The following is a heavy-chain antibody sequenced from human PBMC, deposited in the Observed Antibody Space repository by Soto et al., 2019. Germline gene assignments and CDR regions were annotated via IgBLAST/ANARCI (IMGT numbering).Heavy chain of an antibody. CDR3: ATHCSSTSCYYTFDP. CDR2: INHYGST. Sequence: QVQLQQWGAGLLKPSETLSLTCAVYGGSFSSYYWSWIRQPPGKGLEWIGQINHYGSTDYNPSLKSRDTSSVAASKNHFSLRLSSVTAADTSMYNCATHCSSTSCYYTFDPWGQGTLVTVSS. V-gene: IGHV4-34*01. D-gene: IGHD2-2*01. J-gene: IGHJ5*02. CDR1: GGSFSSYY.